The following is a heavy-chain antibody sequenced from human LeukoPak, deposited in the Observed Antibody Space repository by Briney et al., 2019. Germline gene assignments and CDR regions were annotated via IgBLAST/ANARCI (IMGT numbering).Heavy chain of an antibody. CDR2: VAYGGTN. V-gene: IGHV4-39*01. D-gene: IGHD1-26*01. Sequence: SGTLSLTCTVSGGSISRSHYNWGWIRQPPGKGLEWIASVAYGGTNYYSPSLKRRLTISLDPSKNQLSLKIKSVTAADTAVYYCAGYRIAGGPVFDFWGQGTLVTVSS. CDR1: GGSISRSHYN. J-gene: IGHJ4*02. CDR3: AGYRIAGGPVFDF.